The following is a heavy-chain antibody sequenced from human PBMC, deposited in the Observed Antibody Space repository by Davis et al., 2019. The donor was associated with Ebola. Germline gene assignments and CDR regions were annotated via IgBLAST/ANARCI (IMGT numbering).Heavy chain of an antibody. Sequence: GGSLRLSCAASGFTFSSYGMHWVRQAPGKGLEWVSAISGSGGSTYYADSVKGRFTISRDSSKNTLYLQMNSLRAEDTAVYYCAKDDGLLWFGELLGTFDYWGQGTLVTVSS. CDR2: ISGSGGST. V-gene: IGHV3-23*01. D-gene: IGHD3-10*01. J-gene: IGHJ4*02. CDR1: GFTFSSYG. CDR3: AKDDGLLWFGELLGTFDY.